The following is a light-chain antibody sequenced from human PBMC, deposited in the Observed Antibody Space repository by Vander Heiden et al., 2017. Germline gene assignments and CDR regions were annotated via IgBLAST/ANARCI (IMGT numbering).Light chain of an antibody. V-gene: IGLV1-51*01. J-gene: IGLJ3*02. CDR2: DNN. CDR1: SSNIGYNS. CDR3: GAWDSSLSVVL. Sequence: SVLTQPPSVSAAPGQKVTIPCSGGSSNIGYNSVSWYQQLPGTAPKFLIYDNNKRPSGIPDRFSGSKSGTSATLDSTGLQTGDEAGYYCGAWDSSLSVVLFGGGTKLTVL.